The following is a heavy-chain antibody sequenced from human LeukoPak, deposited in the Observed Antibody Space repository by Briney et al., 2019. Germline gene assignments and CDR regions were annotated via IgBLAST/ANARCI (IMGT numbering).Heavy chain of an antibody. Sequence: GRSLRLSCAASGFTFDDYAMHWVRQAPGKGLEWVSGISWNSGSIGYADSVKGRFTISRDNAKNSLYLQMNSLRAEDTALYHCARDEINNHYYINWGQGTLVTVSS. D-gene: IGHD3-9*01. J-gene: IGHJ4*02. V-gene: IGHV3-9*01. CDR3: ARDEINNHYYIN. CDR2: ISWNSGSI. CDR1: GFTFDDYA.